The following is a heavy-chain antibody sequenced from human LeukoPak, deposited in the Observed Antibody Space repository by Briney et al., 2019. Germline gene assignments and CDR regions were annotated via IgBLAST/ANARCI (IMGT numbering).Heavy chain of an antibody. CDR1: GGSFSGYY. CDR3: ASSPRNDHDY. CDR2: INHSGST. V-gene: IGHV4-34*01. D-gene: IGHD1-1*01. J-gene: IGHJ4*02. Sequence: SETLSLTCAVYGGSFSGYYWTWIRQPPGKGLEWIGEINHSGSTNYNPSLESRVTISIDTSKNQFSLKLSSVTDADTAVYYCASSPRNDHDYWGQGTLVTVSS.